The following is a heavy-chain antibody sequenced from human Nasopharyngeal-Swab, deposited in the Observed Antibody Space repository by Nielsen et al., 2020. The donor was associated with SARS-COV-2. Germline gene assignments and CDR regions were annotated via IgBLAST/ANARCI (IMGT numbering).Heavy chain of an antibody. J-gene: IGHJ5*02. D-gene: IGHD6-13*01. V-gene: IGHV3-72*01. Sequence: GESLKISCAASGFIFSDYFIDWVRQAPGRGLEWVGRIKNKVYSHTTEYAASVTGRYTISRDDAKNSAFLQMNSLKIEDTAVYYCALIRGAAGSWGQGTLVTVSS. CDR2: IKNKVYSHTT. CDR3: ALIRGAAGS. CDR1: GFIFSDYF.